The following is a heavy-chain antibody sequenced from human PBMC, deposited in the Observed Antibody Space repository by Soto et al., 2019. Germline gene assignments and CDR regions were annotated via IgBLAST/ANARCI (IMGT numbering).Heavy chain of an antibody. Sequence: QVQLVQSGAEVKKPGSSVKVSCKASGGTFSSYAISWVRQAPGQGLEWMGGIIAIFGTANYAQKFQGRVTITADESTSTAYMELSSLRSEDTAVYYCARERREAAAGSLNWFDPWGQGTLVTVSS. CDR1: GGTFSSYA. V-gene: IGHV1-69*01. CDR2: IIAIFGTA. D-gene: IGHD6-13*01. J-gene: IGHJ5*02. CDR3: ARERREAAAGSLNWFDP.